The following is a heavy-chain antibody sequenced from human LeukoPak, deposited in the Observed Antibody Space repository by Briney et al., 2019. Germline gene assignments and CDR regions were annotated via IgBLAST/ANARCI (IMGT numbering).Heavy chain of an antibody. CDR1: GYTFTSYD. Sequence: ASVKVSCKASGYTFTSYDINWVRQATGQGLEWMGWMNPNSGNTGYAQKFQGRVSMTRDTSISTAYMELSSLRSEDTAVYYCARSGSTGYVISAYGYWGQGTLVTVSS. CDR3: ARSGSTGYVISAYGY. CDR2: MNPNSGNT. J-gene: IGHJ4*02. D-gene: IGHD3-9*01. V-gene: IGHV1-8*01.